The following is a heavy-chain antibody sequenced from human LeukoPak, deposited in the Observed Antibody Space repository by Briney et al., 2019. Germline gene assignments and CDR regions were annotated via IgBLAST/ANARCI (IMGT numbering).Heavy chain of an antibody. CDR1: GFTVSSNY. V-gene: IGHV3-53*01. D-gene: IGHD4-17*01. CDR2: IYSGGST. CDR3: VRGDYGDYTLFDY. Sequence: GGSLRLSCAASGFTVSSNYMSGVRQAPGEGLEWVSVIYSGGSTYYADSVKGRFTISRDNSKNTLYLQMNSLRAEDTAVYYCVRGDYGDYTLFDYWGQGTLVTVSS. J-gene: IGHJ4*02.